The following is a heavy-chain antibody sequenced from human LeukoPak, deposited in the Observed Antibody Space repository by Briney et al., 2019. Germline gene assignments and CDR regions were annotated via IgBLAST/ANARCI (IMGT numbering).Heavy chain of an antibody. CDR3: TSGYNWNYFHY. V-gene: IGHV6-1*01. CDR2: TYYRSKWYN. D-gene: IGHD1-20*01. Sequence: SQTLSLTFAISGESVSSHSASAHWLRQSPSRGHEWLGRTYYRSKWYNDYAVSVKSRITVNPDTSKNHFSLQLISLTPEDTAVYFCTSGYNWNYFHYWVEGALVTVSS. J-gene: IGHJ4*02. CDR1: GESVSSHSAS.